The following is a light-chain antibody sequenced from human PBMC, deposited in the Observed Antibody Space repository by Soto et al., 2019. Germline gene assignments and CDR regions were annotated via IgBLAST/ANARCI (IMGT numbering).Light chain of an antibody. J-gene: IGKJ4*01. V-gene: IGKV3-15*01. CDR2: GAS. CDR1: QSVSNN. Sequence: EIVMTQSPVTLSVSPGERATLSCRASQSVSNNLAWYQQRPGQAPRLLIYGASTGATGIPARFSGSGSGTEFTLTISSLQSEDVAVYYCQQYNTWPLTFGGGTKVEIK. CDR3: QQYNTWPLT.